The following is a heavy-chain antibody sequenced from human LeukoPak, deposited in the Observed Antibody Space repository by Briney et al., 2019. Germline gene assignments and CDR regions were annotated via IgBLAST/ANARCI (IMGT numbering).Heavy chain of an antibody. CDR2: IYNSGST. Sequence: PSETLSLTCAVSGGSISSGDYSWSWIRQPPGEGLEWIGFIYNSGSTNYNPSLKSRVTISVDTSKNQFSLKLSSVTTADTAVYYCARAVTTVIVGWFDPWGQGTLVTVSS. CDR3: ARAVTTVIVGWFDP. V-gene: IGHV4-61*08. D-gene: IGHD4-17*01. CDR1: GGSISSGDYS. J-gene: IGHJ5*02.